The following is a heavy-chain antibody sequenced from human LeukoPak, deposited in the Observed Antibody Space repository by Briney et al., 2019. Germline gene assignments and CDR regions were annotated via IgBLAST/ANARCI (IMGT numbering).Heavy chain of an antibody. J-gene: IGHJ4*02. Sequence: GGSLRLSCAASGFTFSSYAMHWVRQAPGKGLEWVAVISYDGSNKYYADSVKGRFTISRDNSKNALYLQMNSLRAEDTAVYYCARASSGSADYWGQGTLVTVSS. D-gene: IGHD1-26*01. CDR2: ISYDGSNK. CDR1: GFTFSSYA. V-gene: IGHV3-30-3*01. CDR3: ARASSGSADY.